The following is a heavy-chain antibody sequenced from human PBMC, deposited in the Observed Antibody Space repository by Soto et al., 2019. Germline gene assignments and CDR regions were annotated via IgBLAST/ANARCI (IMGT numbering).Heavy chain of an antibody. Sequence: GEALKISCRGSGYSFTSYWIAWVRQMPGKGLEWMGIIYPGDSDTRYSPSFQGQVTISADKSISTAYLQWSSLKASDTAMYYCSRRGYSNSWYYFDYWGQRTLVPVSS. CDR2: IYPGDSDT. J-gene: IGHJ4*02. CDR1: GYSFTSYW. D-gene: IGHD6-13*01. V-gene: IGHV5-51*01. CDR3: SRRGYSNSWYYFDY.